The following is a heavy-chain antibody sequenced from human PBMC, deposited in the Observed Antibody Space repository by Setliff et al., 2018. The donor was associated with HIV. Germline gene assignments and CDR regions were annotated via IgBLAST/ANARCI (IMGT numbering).Heavy chain of an antibody. CDR1: GFTFTNSA. CDR3: AADPQTGTTSYDALDI. Sequence: GASVKVSCKASGFTFTNSAVQWVRQARGQRLEWIGWIVVGSGNTNYAQKFQERVTITRDMSTSRAYMELSGLRTEDTAVYYCAADPQTGTTSYDALDIWGQGTVVTVSS. J-gene: IGHJ3*02. D-gene: IGHD1-7*01. V-gene: IGHV1-58*01. CDR2: IVVGSGNT.